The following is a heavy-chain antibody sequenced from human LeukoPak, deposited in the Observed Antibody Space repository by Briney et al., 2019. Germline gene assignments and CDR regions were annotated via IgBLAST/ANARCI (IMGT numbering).Heavy chain of an antibody. CDR3: ARSSPGLGY. V-gene: IGHV1-69*13. CDR2: IIPMFGTA. D-gene: IGHD5-12*01. J-gene: IGHJ4*02. CDR1: GGTFSSYA. Sequence: SVKVSCKASGGTFSSYAFNWVRQAPGQGLEWMGGIIPMFGTADHAQKFQGRVTITADESTSTAYMEMSSLRSEDTAVYYCARSSPGLGYWGQGTLVTVSS.